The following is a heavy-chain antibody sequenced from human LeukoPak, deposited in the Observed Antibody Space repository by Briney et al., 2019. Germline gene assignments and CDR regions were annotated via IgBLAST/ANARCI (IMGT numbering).Heavy chain of an antibody. V-gene: IGHV3-30*02. Sequence: GGSLRLSCAASGFTFSSYGMHWGRQAPGKGLEWVAFIRYEGSNKYYADSVKGRLTISRDNSKNTLYLQMNSLRAEDTAVYYCAKDNSSVVDLDDAFDIWGQGTMVTVSS. CDR2: IRYEGSNK. D-gene: IGHD2-15*01. CDR3: AKDNSSVVDLDDAFDI. CDR1: GFTFSSYG. J-gene: IGHJ3*02.